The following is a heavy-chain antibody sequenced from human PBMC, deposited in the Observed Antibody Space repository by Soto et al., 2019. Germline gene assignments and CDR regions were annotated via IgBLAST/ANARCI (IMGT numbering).Heavy chain of an antibody. CDR2: ISAYNGNT. Sequence: ASVKVSCKASGYTFTSYGISSVRQAPGQGLEWMGWISAYNGNTNYAQKLQGRVTMTTDTSTSTAYMELRSLRSDGTAVYYCARDRLWDYGDYGIDYWGQGTLVTVSS. D-gene: IGHD4-17*01. CDR3: ARDRLWDYGDYGIDY. CDR1: GYTFTSYG. V-gene: IGHV1-18*01. J-gene: IGHJ4*02.